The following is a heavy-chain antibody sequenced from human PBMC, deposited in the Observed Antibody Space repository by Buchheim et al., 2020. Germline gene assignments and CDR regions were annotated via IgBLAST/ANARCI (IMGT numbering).Heavy chain of an antibody. CDR1: GDSISSGSHY. Sequence: QVQLQESGPRLVKPSQTLSLTCTVSGDSISSGSHYWSWIQQPAGKGLEWIGRIYTSGITSYNPSLRSRVTISLDMSKNQFSLSLSSVTAADTAVYYCARLNLPTMSKSGAWTFDYWGQGTL. J-gene: IGHJ4*01. D-gene: IGHD2-15*01. CDR2: IYTSGIT. CDR3: ARLNLPTMSKSGAWTFDY. V-gene: IGHV4-61*02.